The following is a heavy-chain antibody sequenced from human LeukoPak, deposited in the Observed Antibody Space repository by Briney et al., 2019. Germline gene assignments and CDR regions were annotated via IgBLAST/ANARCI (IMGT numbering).Heavy chain of an antibody. CDR3: ASLPSNTVTHDY. Sequence: PSETLSLTCAVSGYSISSRYYWGWIRQPPGKGLEWIGTIYHSGSTHYNPSLKIRVTLSVDTSKNQFSLKLRSVTAADTAVYYCASLPSNTVTHDYWGQGTLVTVSS. CDR1: GYSISSRYY. CDR2: IYHSGST. V-gene: IGHV4-38-2*01. J-gene: IGHJ4*02. D-gene: IGHD4-11*01.